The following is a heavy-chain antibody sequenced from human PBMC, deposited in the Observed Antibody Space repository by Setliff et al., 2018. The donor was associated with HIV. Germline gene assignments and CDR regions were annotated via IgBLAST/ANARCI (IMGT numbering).Heavy chain of an antibody. CDR3: ARYCAPVFDR. CDR1: GGSINSGDCF. D-gene: IGHD2-21*01. V-gene: IGHV4-30-4*01. CDR2: ITYSGAT. Sequence: KPSETLSLTCPVSGGSINSGDCFWSWIRQPPGKGLAWIGYITYSGATYYNPSLKSRVSISIDTSRNQFSLKMTSMTPADTAVYHCARYCAPVFDRWGQGTLVTVSS. J-gene: IGHJ4*02.